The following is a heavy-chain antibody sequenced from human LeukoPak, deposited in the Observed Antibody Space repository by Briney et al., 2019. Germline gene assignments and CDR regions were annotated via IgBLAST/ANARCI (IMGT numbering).Heavy chain of an antibody. V-gene: IGHV1-69*05. CDR1: GGTFSSYA. Sequence: ASVKVSCKASGGTFSSYAISWVRQAPGQGLEWMGGIIPIFGTANYAQKFQGRVTMTRDTSISTAYMELSRRRSDDPAVYYCARDWAGAYAPGHAFDIWGQGTMVTVSS. J-gene: IGHJ3*02. CDR3: ARDWAGAYAPGHAFDI. D-gene: IGHD2-2*01. CDR2: IIPIFGTA.